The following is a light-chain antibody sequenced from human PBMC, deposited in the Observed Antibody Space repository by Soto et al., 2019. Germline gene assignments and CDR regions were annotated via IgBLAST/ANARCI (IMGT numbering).Light chain of an antibody. CDR1: QSINRF. Sequence: DLQMTQSPSSLSASVGDRVTITCRASQSINRFLSWYQQTPGKAPKVLIYATSILQSGVPSRFSGSGSGTDFTLTINNLQPEDFATYCCQQSYITPWTFGQGTKVEI. V-gene: IGKV1-39*01. CDR3: QQSYITPWT. CDR2: ATS. J-gene: IGKJ1*01.